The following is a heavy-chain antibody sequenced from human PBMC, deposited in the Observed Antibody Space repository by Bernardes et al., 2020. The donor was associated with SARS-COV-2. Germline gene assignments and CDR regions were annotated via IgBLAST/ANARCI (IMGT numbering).Heavy chain of an antibody. Sequence: ASVKVSCKASGYTFTSYGISWVRQAPGQGLEWMGWISAYNGNTNYAQKLQGRVTMTTDTSTSTAYMELMSLRSDDTAVYYCARLSPEPRSDYYYYGMDVWGQGTTIRVAS. CDR3: ARLSPEPRSDYYYYGMDV. CDR1: GYTFTSYG. CDR2: ISAYNGNT. V-gene: IGHV1-18*04. J-gene: IGHJ6*02.